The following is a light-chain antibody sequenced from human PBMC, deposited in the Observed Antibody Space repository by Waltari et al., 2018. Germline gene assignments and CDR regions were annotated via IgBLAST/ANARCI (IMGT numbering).Light chain of an antibody. CDR1: NLGDKY. CDR3: QAWDSITVV. Sequence: SYELTQPPSVSVSTGQTARITCPGDNLGDKYTCWYQQKPGQSPVLVISQDTKRPSGIPERFSGSNSGNTATLTISGTQATDEADYYCQAWDSITVVFGGGTKLTVL. J-gene: IGLJ2*01. V-gene: IGLV3-1*01. CDR2: QDT.